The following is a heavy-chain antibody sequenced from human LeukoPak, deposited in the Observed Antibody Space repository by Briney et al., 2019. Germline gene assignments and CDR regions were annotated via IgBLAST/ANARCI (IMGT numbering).Heavy chain of an antibody. Sequence: GGSLRLSXAASGFTFSSYGMSWVRQAPGKGMEWVSAISGSGGSTYYADSVKGRFTISRDSSKNTLYLQMNSLRAEDTAVYYCARDLSPSYWGQGTLVTVSS. CDR1: GFTFSSYG. V-gene: IGHV3-23*01. D-gene: IGHD2/OR15-2a*01. J-gene: IGHJ4*02. CDR3: ARDLSPSY. CDR2: ISGSGGST.